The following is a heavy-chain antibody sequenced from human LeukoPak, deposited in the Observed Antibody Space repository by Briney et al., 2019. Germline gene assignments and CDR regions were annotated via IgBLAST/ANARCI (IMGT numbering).Heavy chain of an antibody. V-gene: IGHV3-48*02. CDR2: ISSSSSAI. Sequence: QPGGSLSSSCPAPGLTSRRFGMTWARQPPGKGLEWISYISSSSSAIYYADSVKGRFTISRDNAKNSLYLQMSSLRDEDTAVYYCAQKGGTDHWGQGTLVTVSS. CDR1: GLTSRRFG. J-gene: IGHJ4*02. CDR3: AQKGGTDH. D-gene: IGHD2-15*01.